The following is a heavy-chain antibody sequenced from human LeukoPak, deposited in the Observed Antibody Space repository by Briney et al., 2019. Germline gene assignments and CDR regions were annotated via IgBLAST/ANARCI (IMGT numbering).Heavy chain of an antibody. Sequence: VASVKVSCKASGGTFSSYAISWVRQAPGQGLEWMGGIIPIFGTANYAQKFQGRVTITADESTSTAYMELSSLRSEDTVVYYCARGWLSYYYYGMDVWGQGTTVTVSS. CDR1: GGTFSSYA. D-gene: IGHD6-19*01. CDR3: ARGWLSYYYYGMDV. CDR2: IIPIFGTA. J-gene: IGHJ6*02. V-gene: IGHV1-69*13.